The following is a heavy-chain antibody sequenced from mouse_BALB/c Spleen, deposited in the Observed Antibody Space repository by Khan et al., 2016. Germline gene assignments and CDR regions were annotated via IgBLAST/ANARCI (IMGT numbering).Heavy chain of an antibody. V-gene: IGHV4-1*02. Sequence: EVQLQESGGGLVQSGGSLKLSCAASGFDFSGYWMSWVRQAPGKGLEWIGEINPDTSTINYTPSLKDKFIISRDNAKNTLYLQMSKVRYEDTALYYCARNNYGTSPYYFDYWGQGTTLTVSS. CDR1: GFDFSGYW. D-gene: IGHD1-1*01. CDR2: INPDTSTI. J-gene: IGHJ2*01. CDR3: ARNNYGTSPYYFDY.